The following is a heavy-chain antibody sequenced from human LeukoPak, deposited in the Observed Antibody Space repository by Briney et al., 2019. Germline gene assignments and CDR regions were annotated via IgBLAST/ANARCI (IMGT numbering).Heavy chain of an antibody. CDR2: LYQCGST. D-gene: IGHD1-1*01. J-gene: IGHJ3*02. CDR3: ARVSVSGTALDAFDI. V-gene: IGHV4-38-2*01. Sequence: PSETLSLTCAVSGYPISSGHHWGWTRPPPGKGLEWIGSLYQCGSTSFNPSLTSRVAISVDTSTDQFSLTLTSVAAADTAVYFCARVSVSGTALDAFDIWGQGTMVTVSS. CDR1: GYPISSGHH.